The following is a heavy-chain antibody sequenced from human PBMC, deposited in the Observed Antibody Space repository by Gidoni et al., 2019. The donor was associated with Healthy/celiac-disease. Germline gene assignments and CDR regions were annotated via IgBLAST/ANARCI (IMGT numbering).Heavy chain of an antibody. V-gene: IGHV4-34*01. Sequence: QVQLQQWVAGLLKPSATLSLTSAVYGGSFCCYYWSWIRQPPGKGLEWIGEINHSGSTNYNPSLKSRVTISVDTSKNQVSLKLSSETAADAAVYCCARGAFVGWTVVTSGYFDYWGQGTLVTVSS. J-gene: IGHJ4*02. CDR2: INHSGST. CDR3: ARGAFVGWTVVTSGYFDY. D-gene: IGHD2-15*01. CDR1: GGSFCCYY.